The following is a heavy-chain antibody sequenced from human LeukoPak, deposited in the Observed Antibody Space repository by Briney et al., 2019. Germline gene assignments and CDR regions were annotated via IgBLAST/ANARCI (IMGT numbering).Heavy chain of an antibody. Sequence: ASVKVSCKASRYTFTSYFMHWMRQAPGQGLEWRGISNPSGGSTSYTQKFQGRVTMTRDTSTSTVYMELNSLRSEDTAVYYCARATGPRVGATSQEYYFDYWGQGTLVTVSS. CDR3: ARATGPRVGATSQEYYFDY. CDR2: SNPSGGST. CDR1: RYTFTSYF. J-gene: IGHJ4*02. D-gene: IGHD1-26*01. V-gene: IGHV1-46*01.